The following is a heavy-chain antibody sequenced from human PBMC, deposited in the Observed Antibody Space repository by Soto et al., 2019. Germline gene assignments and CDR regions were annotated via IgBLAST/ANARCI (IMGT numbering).Heavy chain of an antibody. CDR1: GGTVSSYA. Sequence: GASVKVSCKASGGTVSSYAISWVRQAPGQGLEWMGGIIPIFGTANYAQKFQGRVTITADESTSTAYMELSSLRSEDTAVYYCASRWASGMGDYYYGMDVWGQGTTVTVSS. J-gene: IGHJ6*02. CDR2: IIPIFGTA. V-gene: IGHV1-69*13. D-gene: IGHD1-26*01. CDR3: ASRWASGMGDYYYGMDV.